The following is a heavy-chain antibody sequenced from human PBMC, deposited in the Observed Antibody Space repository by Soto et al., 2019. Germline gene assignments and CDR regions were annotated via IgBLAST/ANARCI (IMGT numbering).Heavy chain of an antibody. CDR2: IYSGGSR. CDR1: GFSVSGNY. D-gene: IGHD3-10*01. Sequence: EVHLVESGGGLIQPGGSLRLSCEVSGFSVSGNYMSWVRQAPGKGLDWVSVIYSGGSRYYADSVRGRFTISRDESQNTLYLQMNNLRAEDTAVYYCARSMMVRGVLFDLWGRGSLVSVSS. J-gene: IGHJ4*02. V-gene: IGHV3-53*01. CDR3: ARSMMVRGVLFDL.